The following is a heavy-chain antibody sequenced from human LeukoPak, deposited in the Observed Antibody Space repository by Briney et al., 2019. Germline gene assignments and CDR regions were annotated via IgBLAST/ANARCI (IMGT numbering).Heavy chain of an antibody. CDR1: GFTFGDYA. CDR3: AKDKGYSSSWCFDQ. CDR2: ISGDGGST. D-gene: IGHD6-13*01. V-gene: IGHV3-43*02. Sequence: GGSLRLSCAASGFTFGDYAMHWVRQAPGKGLEWVSLISGDGGSTYYADSVKGRLTISRDNSKNSLYLQMNSLRTEDTALYYCAKDKGYSSSWCFDQWGQGTLVTVSS. J-gene: IGHJ4*02.